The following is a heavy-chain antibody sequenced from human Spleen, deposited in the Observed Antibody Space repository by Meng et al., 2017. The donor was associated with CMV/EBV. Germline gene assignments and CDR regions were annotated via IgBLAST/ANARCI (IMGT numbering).Heavy chain of an antibody. CDR3: ARDSDDYDFWSAYYTDAFDF. CDR1: GFTFGSHS. Sequence: GGSLRLSCAASGFTFGSHSMNWVRQAPGKGLEWVSSITGDSTYKHYADSLKGRFTISRDNAKNSLYLQMNSLRAEDTAVYYCARDSDDYDFWSAYYTDAFDFWGQGTMVTVSS. J-gene: IGHJ3*01. V-gene: IGHV3-21*01. D-gene: IGHD3-3*01. CDR2: ITGDSTYK.